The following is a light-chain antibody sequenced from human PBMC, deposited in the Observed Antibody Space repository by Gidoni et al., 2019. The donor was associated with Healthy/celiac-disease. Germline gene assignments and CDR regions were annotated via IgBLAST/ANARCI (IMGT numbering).Light chain of an antibody. CDR3: QQYGSSPLWT. CDR1: QSVSSSY. Sequence: ELVLTQSPGTLSLSPGERATLSCRASQSVSSSYLAWYQQKPGQAPRLLIYGASSRATGIPDRFSGSGSGTDFTLTISRLEPEDFAVYYCQQYGSSPLWTFGQGTKVESK. J-gene: IGKJ1*01. V-gene: IGKV3-20*01. CDR2: GAS.